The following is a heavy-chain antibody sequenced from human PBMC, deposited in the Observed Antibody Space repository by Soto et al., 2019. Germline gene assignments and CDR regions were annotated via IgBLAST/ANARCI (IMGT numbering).Heavy chain of an antibody. CDR1: GFTFSSYA. J-gene: IGHJ3*02. CDR2: ISGSGGST. Sequence: PGGSLRLSCAASGFTFSSYAMSWVRQAPGKGLEWVSTISGSGGSTYDADSVKGRFTISRDNAKNSLYLQMNSLRAEDTAVYYCASPVAYCSSTSCYEDAFDIWGQGT. D-gene: IGHD2-2*01. CDR3: ASPVAYCSSTSCYEDAFDI. V-gene: IGHV3-23*01.